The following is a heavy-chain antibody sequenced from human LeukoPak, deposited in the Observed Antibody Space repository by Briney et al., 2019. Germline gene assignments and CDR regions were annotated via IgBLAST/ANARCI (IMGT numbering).Heavy chain of an antibody. J-gene: IGHJ4*02. Sequence: SETLSLTCTVSGGSISSYYWSWIRQPPGKGLEWIGYIYYSGSANYNPSLKSRVTISVDTSKNQFSLKLSSVTAADTAVYYCARGVAARYWGQGTLVTVSS. CDR3: ARGVAARY. CDR1: GGSISSYY. V-gene: IGHV4-59*12. D-gene: IGHD6-6*01. CDR2: IYYSGSA.